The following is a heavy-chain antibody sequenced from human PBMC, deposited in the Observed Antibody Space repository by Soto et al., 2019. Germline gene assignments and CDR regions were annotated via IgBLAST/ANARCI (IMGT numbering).Heavy chain of an antibody. J-gene: IGHJ5*02. D-gene: IGHD1-26*01. CDR2: IYPGDSAT. CDR3: ARVWWDSGNWLDP. V-gene: IGHV5-51*01. CDR1: GYSFTNHW. Sequence: PGESLKISCKGSGYSFTNHWIGWVRQMPGKGLEWMAIIYPGDSATRYSPSFQGHVTISADKSITTAYLQWSSLKASDTAMYYCARVWWDSGNWLDPWGQGTPVTVSS.